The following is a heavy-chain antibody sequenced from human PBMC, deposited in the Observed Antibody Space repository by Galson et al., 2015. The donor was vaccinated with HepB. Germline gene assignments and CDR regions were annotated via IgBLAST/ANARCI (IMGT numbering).Heavy chain of an antibody. V-gene: IGHV3-9*01. J-gene: IGHJ4*02. CDR2: FSWTSGSI. D-gene: IGHD5-24*01. Sequence: SLSLSCAASGFTFDDYAMHWVRQAPGKGLEWVSGFSWTSGSIGYADSVKGRFTISRDNAKNSLYLQMNSLRAEDTALYYCTKGGYTITGGFDYWGQGTLVTVSS. CDR1: GFTFDDYA. CDR3: TKGGYTITGGFDY.